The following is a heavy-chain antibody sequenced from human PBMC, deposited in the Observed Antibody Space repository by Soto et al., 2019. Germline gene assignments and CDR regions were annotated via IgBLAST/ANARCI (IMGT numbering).Heavy chain of an antibody. CDR3: VRVGESYYFDH. V-gene: IGHV3-33*01. CDR2: IWFDGSNK. CDR1: GFIFSTYS. Sequence: QVQLVESGGGVVQPGRSLRLSCAASGFIFSTYSMHWVRQAPGKGLEWLAVIWFDGSNKYYADSVKGRFTLSRDNSRNTLDLQMNSLRAEDTAVYYCVRVGESYYFDHWGQGTLVTVSS. J-gene: IGHJ4*02. D-gene: IGHD3-16*01.